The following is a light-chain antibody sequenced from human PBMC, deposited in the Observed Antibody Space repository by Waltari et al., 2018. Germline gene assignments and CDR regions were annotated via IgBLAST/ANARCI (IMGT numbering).Light chain of an antibody. Sequence: QSVLTQPPSVSAAPGQRVTISCSGGSSNIGNNYVSWYRQFPGTAPKLLIYEDRQRPSGCPGRFFCSKAGTSATLNITGLQAGDEADYYCGTWDSGLGGAVCGGGTHLTVL. J-gene: IGLJ7*01. CDR1: SSNIGNNY. CDR3: GTWDSGLGGAV. CDR2: EDR. V-gene: IGLV1-51*02.